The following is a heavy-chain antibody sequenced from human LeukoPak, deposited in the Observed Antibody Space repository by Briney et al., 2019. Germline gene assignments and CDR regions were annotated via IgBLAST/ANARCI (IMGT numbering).Heavy chain of an antibody. V-gene: IGHV3-7*01. Sequence: GGSLRLSCAASGFTFSSYWMSWVRRAPGKGLEWVANIKQDGSEKYYVDSVKGRFTISRDNAKNSLYLQMNSLRAEDTAVYYCARDTYYYDSSGYYSYWGQGTLVTVSS. CDR3: ARDTYYYDSSGYYSY. CDR2: IKQDGSEK. CDR1: GFTFSSYW. D-gene: IGHD3-22*01. J-gene: IGHJ4*02.